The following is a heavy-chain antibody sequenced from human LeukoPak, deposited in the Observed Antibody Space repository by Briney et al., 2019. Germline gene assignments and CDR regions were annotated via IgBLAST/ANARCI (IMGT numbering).Heavy chain of an antibody. Sequence: GGSLRLSCAASGFTFSAFAMTWVRQAPGKGLEWVSTITDDDYNTYFADSVKGRITFSRDNSKNTLSLQLRSLRAEDTAVYYCAKDLSYTSGASDHWGQGTLVTVSS. D-gene: IGHD6-19*01. CDR1: GFTFSAFA. V-gene: IGHV3-23*01. J-gene: IGHJ4*02. CDR3: AKDLSYTSGASDH. CDR2: ITDDDYNT.